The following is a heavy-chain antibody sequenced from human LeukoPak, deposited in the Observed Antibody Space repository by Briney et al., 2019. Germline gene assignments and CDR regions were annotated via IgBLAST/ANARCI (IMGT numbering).Heavy chain of an antibody. Sequence: SETLSLTCTVSGGSISSGGYYWSWIRQHPGKGLEWIGYIYYSGSTYYNPSLKSRVTISIDTSKNQFSLKLSSVTAADTAVYYCARNTYYYDSSGKLSSEYFQHWGQGTLVTVSS. J-gene: IGHJ1*01. CDR2: IYYSGST. D-gene: IGHD3-22*01. CDR1: GGSISSGGYY. V-gene: IGHV4-31*03. CDR3: ARNTYYYDSSGKLSSEYFQH.